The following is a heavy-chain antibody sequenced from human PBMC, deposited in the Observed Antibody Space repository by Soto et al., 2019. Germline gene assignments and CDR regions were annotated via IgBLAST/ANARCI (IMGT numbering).Heavy chain of an antibody. J-gene: IGHJ5*02. CDR1: GYTFASYY. D-gene: IGHD6-13*01. CDR3: ARTTEYRIAPYYFDP. V-gene: IGHV1-46*04. CDR2: INPSGGST. Sequence: ASVKVSCKASGYTFASYYMHWVRQAPGQGLEWMGIINPSGGSTSYSTSLKSRLTISKDTSKSQVVLTMTNMDPVDTATYYCARTTEYRIAPYYFDPWGQGPLVTVSS.